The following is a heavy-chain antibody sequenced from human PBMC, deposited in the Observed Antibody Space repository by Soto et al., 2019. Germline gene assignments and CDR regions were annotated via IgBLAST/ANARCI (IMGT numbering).Heavy chain of an antibody. D-gene: IGHD3-3*01. CDR2: IYHSGST. J-gene: IGHJ5*02. V-gene: IGHV4-30-2*01. CDR3: ARDAMSGAYNWFDP. Sequence: SETLSLTCAVSGGSISSGGYSWSWIRQPPGKGLEWIGYIYHSGSTYYNPSLKSRVTISVDTSKNQFSLKLSSVTAADTAVYYCARDAMSGAYNWFDPWGQGTLVTVSS. CDR1: GGSISSGGYS.